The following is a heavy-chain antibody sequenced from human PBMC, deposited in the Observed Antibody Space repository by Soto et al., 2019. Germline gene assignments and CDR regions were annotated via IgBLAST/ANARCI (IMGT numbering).Heavy chain of an antibody. J-gene: IGHJ6*02. V-gene: IGHV3-33*01. CDR2: IWYDGSNK. D-gene: IGHD6-6*01. Sequence: QVQLVESGGGVVQPGRSLRLSCAASGFTFSSYGMHWVRQAPGKGLEWVAVIWYDGSNKYYADSVKGRFTISRDNSKNTLCLQMNSLRAEDTAVYYCARVGYLAKYSSSSLYYYGMDVWGQGTTVTVSS. CDR3: ARVGYLAKYSSSSLYYYGMDV. CDR1: GFTFSSYG.